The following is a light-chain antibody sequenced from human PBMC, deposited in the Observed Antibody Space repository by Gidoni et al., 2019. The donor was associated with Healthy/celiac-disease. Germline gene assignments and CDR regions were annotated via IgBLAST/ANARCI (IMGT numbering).Light chain of an antibody. V-gene: IGKV1-5*03. CDR3: QQYNSYSWT. CDR1: QSISSW. Sequence: DIQMTQSPSTLSASVGDRVTITCRASQSISSWLAWYQQKPGKAPKLLIYKASSLESGVPPRFSGSGSGTEFTLTICSLQPGDFATYYCQQYNSYSWTFGQGTKVEIK. CDR2: KAS. J-gene: IGKJ1*01.